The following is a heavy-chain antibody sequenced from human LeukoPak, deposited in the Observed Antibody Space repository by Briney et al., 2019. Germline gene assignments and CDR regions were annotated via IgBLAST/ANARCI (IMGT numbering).Heavy chain of an antibody. Sequence: GESLKISCKGSGYSFTSYWIGWVRRMPGKGLEWMGIIYPGDSDTRYSPSFQGQVTISADKSISTAYPQWSSLKASDTAMYYCARRADDYYYYYGMDVWGQGTTVAVSS. J-gene: IGHJ6*02. V-gene: IGHV5-51*01. CDR1: GYSFTSYW. D-gene: IGHD6-19*01. CDR3: ARRADDYYYYYGMDV. CDR2: IYPGDSDT.